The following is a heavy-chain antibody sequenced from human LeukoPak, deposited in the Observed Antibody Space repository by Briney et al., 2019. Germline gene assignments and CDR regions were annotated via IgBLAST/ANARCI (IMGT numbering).Heavy chain of an antibody. J-gene: IGHJ6*03. D-gene: IGHD5-18*01. CDR1: GGSFSGYY. V-gene: IGHV4-34*01. CDR2: INHSGST. Sequence: SETLSLTCAVYGGSFSGYYWSWIRQPPGKGLEWIGEINHSGSTNYNPSLKSRVTISVDTSKSQFSLKLSSVTAADTAVYYCARGGYSYGYGYYYYYYMDVWGKGTTVTVSS. CDR3: ARGGYSYGYGYYYYYYMDV.